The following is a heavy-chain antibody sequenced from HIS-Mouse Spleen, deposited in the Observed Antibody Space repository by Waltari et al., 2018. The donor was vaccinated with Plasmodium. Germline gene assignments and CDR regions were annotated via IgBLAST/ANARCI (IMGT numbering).Heavy chain of an antibody. Sequence: EVQLVESGGGLVQPGGSLRLSCAASGFTFSSYWMSWVRQAPGKGLEWGAKIKQDVSEEYYVEAVKRRFTISRDNAKNSLYLQINSLRAEDTAVYYCASSWYWYFDLWGRGTLVTVSS. V-gene: IGHV3-7*01. CDR2: IKQDVSEE. CDR3: ASSWYWYFDL. D-gene: IGHD6-13*01. CDR1: GFTFSSYW. J-gene: IGHJ2*01.